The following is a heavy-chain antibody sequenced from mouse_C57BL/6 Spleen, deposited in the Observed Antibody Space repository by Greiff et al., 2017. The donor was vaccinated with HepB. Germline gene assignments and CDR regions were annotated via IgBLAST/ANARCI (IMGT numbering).Heavy chain of an antibody. J-gene: IGHJ3*01. V-gene: IGHV1-50*01. CDR1: GYTFTSYW. Sequence: QVQLQQPGAELVKPGASVKLSCKASGYTFTSYWMQWVKQRPGQGLEWIGEIDPSDSYTNYNQKFKGKATLTVDTSSSTAYMQLSSLTSEDSAVYYCARSGLGNSFAYWGQGTLVTVSA. D-gene: IGHD2-1*01. CDR2: IDPSDSYT. CDR3: ARSGLGNSFAY.